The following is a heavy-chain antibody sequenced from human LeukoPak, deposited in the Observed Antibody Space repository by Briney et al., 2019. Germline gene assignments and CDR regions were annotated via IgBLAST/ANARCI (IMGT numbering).Heavy chain of an antibody. Sequence: GTSLRLSCAASGFTFSSHGIHWVRQAPGKGLEWVAVVSSDGGTTNYADSVKGRITISRDNSKNTLYLQMNSLRGEDTAMYYCTKESASGSPYSFDYWGQGTLVTVSS. CDR2: VSSDGGTT. CDR1: GFTFSSHG. V-gene: IGHV3-30*18. J-gene: IGHJ4*02. D-gene: IGHD1-26*01. CDR3: TKESASGSPYSFDY.